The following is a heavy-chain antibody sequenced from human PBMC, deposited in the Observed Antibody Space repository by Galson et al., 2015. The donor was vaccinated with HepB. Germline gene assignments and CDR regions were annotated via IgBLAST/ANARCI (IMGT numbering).Heavy chain of an antibody. CDR3: ARVRGSRSPISQYYYYVMDV. CDR1: GFTFSDYA. Sequence: SLRLSCAASGFTFSDYAIHWVRQAPGKGLEWVAVISYDGSNKFYTESVKGRFTISRDNSKNTLYLQMNSLRAEDTAVYYCARVRGSRSPISQYYYYVMDVWGQGTPVTVSS. CDR2: ISYDGSNK. V-gene: IGHV3-30*04. J-gene: IGHJ6*02. D-gene: IGHD3-10*01.